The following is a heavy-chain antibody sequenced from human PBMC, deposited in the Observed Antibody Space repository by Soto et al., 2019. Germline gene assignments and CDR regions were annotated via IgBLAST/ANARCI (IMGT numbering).Heavy chain of an antibody. Sequence: SGPTLVNPTQTLTLTCTFSGFSLSTSAVGVGWIRQPPGKALEWLAIIDWDDDKHYSPSLKSRLVITKVTSKNQVVLTMTNMDPVDTDTRYCARSQYASAWTLDYSGHGTLLTVSS. CDR1: GFSLSTSAVG. CDR3: ARSQYASAWTLDY. J-gene: IGHJ4*01. CDR2: IDWDDDK. D-gene: IGHD6-19*01. V-gene: IGHV2-5*02.